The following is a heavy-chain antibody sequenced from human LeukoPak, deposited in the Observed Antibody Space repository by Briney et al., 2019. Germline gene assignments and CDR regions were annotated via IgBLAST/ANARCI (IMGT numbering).Heavy chain of an antibody. CDR2: INPNSGGT. D-gene: IGHD3-9*01. J-gene: IGHJ4*02. V-gene: IGHV1-2*02. CDR1: GYTFTVYY. Sequence: ASVTVSCTASGYTFTVYYMHWVRQAPGQGLEWVGWINPNSGGTNYAQKFQDRVSMTRDTSISTAYMQLSRLRSDDTAVYFCARSPHILTGENFDYWGQGTLLTVSS. CDR3: ARSPHILTGENFDY.